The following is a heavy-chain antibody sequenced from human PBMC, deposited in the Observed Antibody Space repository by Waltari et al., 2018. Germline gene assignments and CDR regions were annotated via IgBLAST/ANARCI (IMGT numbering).Heavy chain of an antibody. V-gene: IGHV4-34*01. D-gene: IGHD2-15*01. CDR3: ARGPTVVTNDAFDI. Sequence: QVQLQQWGAGLLKPSETLSLTCAVYGGSFSGYYWSWIRQPPGKGLEWSGEINHSGSTNYNPSLKSRVTRSVDTSKNQFSLKLSSVTAADTAVYYCARGPTVVTNDAFDIWGQGTMVTVSS. CDR2: INHSGST. J-gene: IGHJ3*02. CDR1: GGSFSGYY.